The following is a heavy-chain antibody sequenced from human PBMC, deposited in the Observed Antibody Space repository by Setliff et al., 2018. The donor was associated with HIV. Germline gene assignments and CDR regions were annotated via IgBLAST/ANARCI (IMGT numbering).Heavy chain of an antibody. CDR2: IYHSGST. CDR3: ASRVYYYDESAILREEGFVP. Sequence: SETLSLTCTVSGYSISSGYYWGWIRQPPGKGLEWIGSIYHSGSTYYNPSLKSRATISVDTSKNQFSLKLSSVTAADTAVYYCASRVYYYDESAILREEGFVPWGQGTLVTVSS. CDR1: GYSISSGYY. V-gene: IGHV4-38-2*02. D-gene: IGHD3-22*01. J-gene: IGHJ5*02.